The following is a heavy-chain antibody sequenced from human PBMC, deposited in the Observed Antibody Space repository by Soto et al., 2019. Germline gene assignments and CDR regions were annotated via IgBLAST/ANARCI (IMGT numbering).Heavy chain of an antibody. CDR3: ARAPKVSGSSQTRPDF. J-gene: IGHJ4*02. CDR2: ISHSGNT. CDR1: SGSFSGYY. Sequence: SETLSLTCSIYSGSFSGYYWSWIRQPPCKGLEWIGEISHSGNTNYSPSLKSRVSISIDTSKKQFSLNLASVSAADTAVYYCARAPKVSGSSQTRPDFWGQGTLVTVSS. V-gene: IGHV4-34*01. D-gene: IGHD6-6*01.